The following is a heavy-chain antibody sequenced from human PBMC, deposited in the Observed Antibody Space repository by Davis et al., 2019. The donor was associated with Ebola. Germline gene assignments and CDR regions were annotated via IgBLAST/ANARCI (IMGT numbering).Heavy chain of an antibody. J-gene: IGHJ4*02. CDR2: MTYDGSNK. D-gene: IGHD5-18*01. CDR3: VKGLQLWLPDI. V-gene: IGHV3-30*04. Sequence: PGGSLRLSCAASGFPFSNYAMHWVRQAPGKGLEWVAVMTYDGSNKFYADSVKGRFTISRDNSKNMLYLQMDSLRAGDTAVYYCVKGLQLWLPDIWGQGTLVTVSS. CDR1: GFPFSNYA.